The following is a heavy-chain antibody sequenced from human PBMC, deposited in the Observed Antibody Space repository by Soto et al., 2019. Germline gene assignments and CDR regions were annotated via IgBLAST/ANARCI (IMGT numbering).Heavy chain of an antibody. CDR1: GFTFSGYG. V-gene: IGHV3-23*01. D-gene: IGHD1-7*01. Sequence: PGGSLRLSCAASGFTFSGYGMSWVRQAPGEGLEWVSAISRNGGSTNYADSVKGRFTISRDNSKNTLYLQMDSLRAEDTAVYYCAKGALTGTTADAVDVWGQGTIVTVSS. CDR3: AKGALTGTTADAVDV. J-gene: IGHJ3*01. CDR2: ISRNGGST.